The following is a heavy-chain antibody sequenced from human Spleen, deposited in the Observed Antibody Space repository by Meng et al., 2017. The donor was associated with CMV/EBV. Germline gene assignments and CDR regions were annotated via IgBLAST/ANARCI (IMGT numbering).Heavy chain of an antibody. D-gene: IGHD1-14*01. Sequence: ASVKVSCKASGYTFTNYGISWVRQAPGQGLEWMGWISAYNGNTNYPQTLQGRVTMTTDTSTSTAYMELRSLRSDDTAVYYCARGAPLTNRHYYYGMDVWGQGTTVTVSS. CDR2: ISAYNGNT. J-gene: IGHJ6*02. V-gene: IGHV1-18*01. CDR3: ARGAPLTNRHYYYGMDV. CDR1: GYTFTNYG.